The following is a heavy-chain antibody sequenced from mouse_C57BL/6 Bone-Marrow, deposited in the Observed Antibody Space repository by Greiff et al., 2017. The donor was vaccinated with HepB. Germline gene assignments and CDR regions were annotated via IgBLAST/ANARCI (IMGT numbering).Heavy chain of an antibody. CDR2: IRSGGSYT. V-gene: IGHV5-6*01. CDR3: ARPPLTTVVAYWYFDV. Sequence: EVKLMESGGDLVKPGGSLKLSCAASGFTFSSYGMSWVRQTPDKRLEWVATIRSGGSYTYYPDSVKGRFTISRDNAKNTLYLQMSSLKSEDTAMYYCARPPLTTVVAYWYFDVWGTGTTVTVSS. CDR1: GFTFSSYG. D-gene: IGHD1-1*01. J-gene: IGHJ1*03.